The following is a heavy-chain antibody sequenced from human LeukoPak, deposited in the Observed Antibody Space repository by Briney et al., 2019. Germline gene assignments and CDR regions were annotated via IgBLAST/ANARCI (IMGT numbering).Heavy chain of an antibody. Sequence: PSQTLSLTCTVSGGSISSGSYYWSWIRQPAGKGLEWIGRIYTSGSTNYNPSLKSRVTISVDTSENQFSLKLSSVTAADTAVYYCARPLARPGSGHAFDIWGQGTTVTVSS. J-gene: IGHJ3*02. CDR3: ARPLARPGSGHAFDI. CDR1: GGSISSGSYY. D-gene: IGHD2-15*01. CDR2: IYTSGST. V-gene: IGHV4-61*02.